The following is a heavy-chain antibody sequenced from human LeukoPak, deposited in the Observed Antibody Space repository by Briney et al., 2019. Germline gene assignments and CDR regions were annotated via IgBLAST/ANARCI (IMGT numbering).Heavy chain of an antibody. Sequence: SETLSLTCAVYGGSFSGYYWSWIRQPPGKGLEWIGEINHSGSTNYNPSLKSRVTISVDTSKNQFSLKLSSVTAADTAVYYCARGFPLLPPSTRHIVVVPAAIPKEEYGMDVWGQGTTVTVSS. CDR1: GGSFSGYY. CDR3: ARGFPLLPPSTRHIVVVPAAIPKEEYGMDV. CDR2: INHSGST. J-gene: IGHJ6*02. D-gene: IGHD2-2*02. V-gene: IGHV4-34*01.